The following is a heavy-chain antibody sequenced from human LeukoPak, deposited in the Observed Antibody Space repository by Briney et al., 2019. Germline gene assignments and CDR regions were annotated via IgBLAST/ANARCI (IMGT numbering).Heavy chain of an antibody. CDR2: IKQDGSEK. Sequence: PGGSLRLSCAASGFTFSSYWMSWVRQAPGKGLEWVANIKQDGSEKYYVDSVKGRFTISRDNAKNSLYLQMNSLRAEDTAVYYCARDQGYSYYHMDVWGKGTTVTVSS. V-gene: IGHV3-7*01. J-gene: IGHJ6*03. CDR1: GFTFSSYW. CDR3: ARDQGYSYYHMDV.